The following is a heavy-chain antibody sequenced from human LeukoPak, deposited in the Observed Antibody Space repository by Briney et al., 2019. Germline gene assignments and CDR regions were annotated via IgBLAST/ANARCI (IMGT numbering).Heavy chain of an antibody. CDR2: INSDGSEG. D-gene: IGHD2-15*01. CDR1: GFTFSGFW. V-gene: IGHV3-7*01. Sequence: GGSLRLSCAVSGFTFSGFWMSWSRQAPGKGLEWVASINSDGSEGYYADVVKGRLTISRDNAKNSLYLQMNSLRAEDTAVYYCASEDGSCYGGQGTLVTVSS. J-gene: IGHJ4*02. CDR3: ASEDGSCY.